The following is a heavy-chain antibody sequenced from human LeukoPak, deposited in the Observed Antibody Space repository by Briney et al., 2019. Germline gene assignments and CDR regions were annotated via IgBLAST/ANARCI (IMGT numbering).Heavy chain of an antibody. D-gene: IGHD6-19*01. Sequence: GESLKISCKGSGYSFTSYWIGWVRQMPGKGLELMGIIYPGDSDTRYSPSFQGQVTISADKSISTAYLQWSSLKASDTAMYYCARHVSIAVAEYYFDYWGQGTLVTVSS. J-gene: IGHJ4*02. V-gene: IGHV5-51*01. CDR1: GYSFTSYW. CDR3: ARHVSIAVAEYYFDY. CDR2: IYPGDSDT.